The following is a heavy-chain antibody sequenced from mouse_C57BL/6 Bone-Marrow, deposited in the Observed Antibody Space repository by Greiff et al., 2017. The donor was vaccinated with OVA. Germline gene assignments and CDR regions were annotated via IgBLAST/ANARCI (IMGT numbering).Heavy chain of an antibody. D-gene: IGHD2-4*01. V-gene: IGHV14-3*01. CDR1: GFNIKNTY. CDR2: IDPANGNT. Sequence: EVKLVEPVAELVRPGASVKLSCTASGFNIKNTYMHWVKQRPEQGLEWIGRIDPANGNTKYAPKFQGKATITADTSSNTAYLQLSSLTSEDTAIYYCAPYDYDSWCAYWGQGTLVTVSA. J-gene: IGHJ3*01. CDR3: APYDYDSWCAY.